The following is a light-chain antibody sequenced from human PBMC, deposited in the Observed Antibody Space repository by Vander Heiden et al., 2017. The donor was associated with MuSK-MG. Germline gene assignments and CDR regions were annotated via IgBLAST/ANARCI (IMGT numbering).Light chain of an antibody. J-gene: IGKJ1*01. CDR2: GAS. Sequence: VLTPSPGTLSLSPGERATLSCRASQSVRSSYLAWYQQKPGQAPRLLIYGASSRATGIPDRCSGSGSGTDFTLTSSRLEPEDFAVYYCQYDSSSWTFGQGTKVEIK. CDR1: QSVRSSY. CDR3: QYDSSSWT. V-gene: IGKV3-20*01.